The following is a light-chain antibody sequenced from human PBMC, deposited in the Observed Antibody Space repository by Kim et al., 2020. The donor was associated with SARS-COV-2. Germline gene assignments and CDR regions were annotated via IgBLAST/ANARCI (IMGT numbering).Light chain of an antibody. CDR2: KSS. Sequence: ASVGDRVTITWRASLSIGDWLAWYQHKPGKAPKLLIYKSSTLQSGVPSRFSGSGSGTEFTLTISSLQPDDFATYYCQQYDRYPYTFGQGNKLEI. CDR3: QQYDRYPYT. CDR1: LSIGDW. V-gene: IGKV1-5*03. J-gene: IGKJ2*01.